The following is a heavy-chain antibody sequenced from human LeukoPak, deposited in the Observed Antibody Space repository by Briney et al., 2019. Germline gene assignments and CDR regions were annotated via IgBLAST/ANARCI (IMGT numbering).Heavy chain of an antibody. CDR1: GFTFSSYG. D-gene: IGHD6-13*01. J-gene: IGHJ4*02. CDR3: AKAFDHSSSWYYFDY. CDR2: ISYDGSNK. Sequence: GWSLRLSCAASGFTFSSYGMHWVRQAPGKGLEWGAVISYDGSNKYYADSVKGRFTISRDNSKNTLYLQMNSLRAEDTAVYYCAKAFDHSSSWYYFDYWGQGTLVTVSS. V-gene: IGHV3-30*18.